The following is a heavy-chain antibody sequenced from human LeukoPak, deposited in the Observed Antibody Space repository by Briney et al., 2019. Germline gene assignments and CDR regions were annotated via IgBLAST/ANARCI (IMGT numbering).Heavy chain of an antibody. CDR1: GFTFSSHW. Sequence: GGSLRLSCAASGFTFSSHWMHWVRQAPGKGLVWVSRINSDGSSTSYADSVKGRFTISRDNAKNTLYLQMNSLRAEDTAVYYCARYLSWGYHDYWGQGTLVTVSS. J-gene: IGHJ4*02. CDR3: ARYLSWGYHDY. V-gene: IGHV3-74*01. CDR2: INSDGSST. D-gene: IGHD7-27*01.